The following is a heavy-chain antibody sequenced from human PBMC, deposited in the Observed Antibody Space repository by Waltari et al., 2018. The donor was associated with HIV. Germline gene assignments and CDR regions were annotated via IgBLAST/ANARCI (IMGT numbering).Heavy chain of an antibody. CDR2: IYTSGST. J-gene: IGHJ4*02. D-gene: IGHD3-9*01. CDR3: ARAPGYYDILTGYYNPYYFDY. V-gene: IGHV4-61*02. CDR1: GGSISSGSYD. Sequence: QVQLQESGPGLVKPSQTLSLTCTVSGGSISSGSYDLSWIRHPAGKGLAWIERIYTSGSTNYNPSLKSRVTISGDTSKNQFSLKLSSVTAADTAVYYCARAPGYYDILTGYYNPYYFDYWGQGTLVTVSS.